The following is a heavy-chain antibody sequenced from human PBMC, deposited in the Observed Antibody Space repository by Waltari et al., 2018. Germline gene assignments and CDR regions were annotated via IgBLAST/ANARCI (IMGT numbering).Heavy chain of an antibody. J-gene: IGHJ4*02. CDR2: ISGSGGST. V-gene: IGHV3-23*01. D-gene: IGHD5-12*01. CDR3: AKDPRSYGGYQYYFDY. Sequence: EVQLLESGGGLVQPGGSLRLSCAASGFTFSSYAMSWVRQAPGKGLEWVSAISGSGGSTSYADSVKGRFTISRDNSKNTLYLQMNSLRAEDTAVYYCAKDPRSYGGYQYYFDYWGQGTLFTVSS. CDR1: GFTFSSYA.